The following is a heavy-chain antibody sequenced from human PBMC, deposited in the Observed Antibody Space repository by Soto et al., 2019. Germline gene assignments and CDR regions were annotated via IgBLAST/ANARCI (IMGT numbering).Heavy chain of an antibody. CDR2: ITGSGGRT. V-gene: IGHV3-23*01. J-gene: IGHJ6*02. Sequence: EVQLLESGGGLVQPGGSLRLSCAASGFTFSSYAMSWVRQAPGKGLEWVSAITGSGGRTYYADSVKGRFTISRDNSKNTLYLQMNSLRVEDTAVYYCAAQPRFGDLSPDYYGMDVWGQGTTVTVSS. CDR3: AAQPRFGDLSPDYYGMDV. CDR1: GFTFSSYA. D-gene: IGHD3-10*01.